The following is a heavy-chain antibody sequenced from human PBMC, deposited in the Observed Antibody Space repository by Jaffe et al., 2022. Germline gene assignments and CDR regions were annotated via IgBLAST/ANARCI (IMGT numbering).Heavy chain of an antibody. J-gene: IGHJ6*03. CDR2: ISSSGSTI. D-gene: IGHD3-10*01. V-gene: IGHV3-48*03. Sequence: EVQLVESGGGLVQPGGSLRLSCAASGFTFSSYEMNWVRQAPGKGLEWVSYISSSGSTIYYADSVKGRFTISRDNAKNSLYLQMNSLRAEDTAVYYCASRVFGSGSLRYYYMDVWGKGTTVTVSS. CDR1: GFTFSSYE. CDR3: ASRVFGSGSLRYYYMDV.